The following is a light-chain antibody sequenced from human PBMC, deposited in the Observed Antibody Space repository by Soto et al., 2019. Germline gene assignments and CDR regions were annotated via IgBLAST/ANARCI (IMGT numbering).Light chain of an antibody. V-gene: IGLV2-14*01. CDR3: FSYTSSGTYV. Sequence: QSALTQPASVSGSPGQSITISCTGSSSDVGGYDYVSWYQHHPGKAPKLMIYDVSNRPSGVSNRFSGSKSDNTASLTISGLQAEDETDYYCFSYTSSGTYVFGTGTKLTVL. J-gene: IGLJ1*01. CDR1: SSDVGGYDY. CDR2: DVS.